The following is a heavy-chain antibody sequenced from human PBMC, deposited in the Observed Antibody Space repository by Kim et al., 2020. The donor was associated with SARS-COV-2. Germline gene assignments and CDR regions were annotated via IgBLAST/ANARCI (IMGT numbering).Heavy chain of an antibody. Sequence: GGSLRLSCAASGFTFSSYAMSWVRQAPGKGPEWVSAISGSGGSTYYADSVKGRFTISRDNSKNTLYLQMNSLRAEDTAVYYCAKDLAAAIIHDWFDPWGQGTLVTVSS. D-gene: IGHD6-13*01. V-gene: IGHV3-23*01. J-gene: IGHJ5*02. CDR1: GFTFSSYA. CDR2: ISGSGGST. CDR3: AKDLAAAIIHDWFDP.